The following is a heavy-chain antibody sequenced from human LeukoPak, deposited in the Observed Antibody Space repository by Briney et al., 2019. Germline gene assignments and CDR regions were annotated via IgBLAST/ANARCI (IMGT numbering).Heavy chain of an antibody. V-gene: IGHV1-8*03. J-gene: IGHJ4*02. Sequence: GASVKVSCKASGYTYTSYDINWVRQATGQGLEWMGWMHPNSGNTGYAQKFQGGVTITRNTSISTAYVELSSLRSEDTAVYDCASTYGNYYDSSGYYKLDYWGQGTLVTVSS. CDR1: GYTYTSYD. CDR2: MHPNSGNT. CDR3: ASTYGNYYDSSGYYKLDY. D-gene: IGHD3-22*01.